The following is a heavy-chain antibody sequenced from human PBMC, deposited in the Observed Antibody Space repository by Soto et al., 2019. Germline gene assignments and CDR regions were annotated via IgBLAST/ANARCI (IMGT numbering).Heavy chain of an antibody. J-gene: IGHJ3*02. D-gene: IGHD6-6*01. V-gene: IGHV2-5*01. CDR1: GFSLSTSGVG. Sequence: SGPTLVNPTQTLTLTCSFSGFSLSTSGVGVGWIRQPPGKALEWLAHIYWSGDEHYRPSLESRLSITKATSKNQVVLTMTNMDPVDTATYYCARGIAARPVFAFDIWGQGTMVTVSS. CDR2: IYWSGDE. CDR3: ARGIAARPVFAFDI.